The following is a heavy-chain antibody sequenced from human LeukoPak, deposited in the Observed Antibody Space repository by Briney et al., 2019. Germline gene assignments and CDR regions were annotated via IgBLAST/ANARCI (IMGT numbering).Heavy chain of an antibody. D-gene: IGHD3-10*01. V-gene: IGHV3-21*01. CDR3: ATGPWVPPSDAFDI. CDR2: ISSSSSYI. J-gene: IGHJ3*02. CDR1: GFTFSSYS. Sequence: PGGSLRLSCAASGFTFSSYSMNWVRQAPGKGLEWVSSISSSSSYIYYADSVKGRFTISRDNAKNSLYLQMNSLRAEDTAVYYCATGPWVPPSDAFDIWGQGTMVTVSS.